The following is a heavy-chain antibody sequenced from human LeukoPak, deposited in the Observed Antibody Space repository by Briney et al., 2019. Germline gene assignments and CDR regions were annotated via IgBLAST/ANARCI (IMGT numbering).Heavy chain of an antibody. V-gene: IGHV5-51*01. J-gene: IGHJ4*02. CDR2: IHPGHSDI. CDR3: ARQTYSNSYRDY. CDR1: GYSFANYW. D-gene: IGHD6-6*01. Sequence: GESLKISCKGSGYSFANYWIGWVRQTPGKGLEWMAIIHPGHSDIRYSPSFQGQVTISADKSISTAYLQWSSLKASDTAMYYCARQTYSNSYRDYWGQGTLITVSS.